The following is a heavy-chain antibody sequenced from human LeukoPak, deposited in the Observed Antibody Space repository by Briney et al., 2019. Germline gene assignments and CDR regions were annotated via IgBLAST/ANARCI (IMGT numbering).Heavy chain of an antibody. CDR2: IYYSGST. CDR1: GGSISSYY. J-gene: IGHJ4*02. CDR3: ARRRYYYGSGSYYKKEYYFDY. D-gene: IGHD3-10*01. Sequence: SETLSLTCTVSGGSISSYYWSWIRQPPGKGLEWIGYIYYSGSTNYNPSLKSRVTISVDTSKNQFSLKLSSVPAADTAVYYCARRRYYYGSGSYYKKEYYFDYWGQGTLVTVSS. V-gene: IGHV4-59*01.